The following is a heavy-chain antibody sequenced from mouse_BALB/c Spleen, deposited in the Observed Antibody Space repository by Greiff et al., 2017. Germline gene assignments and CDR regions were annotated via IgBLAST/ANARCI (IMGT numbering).Heavy chain of an antibody. Sequence: EVQLQQSGGGLVQPGGSRKLSCAASGFTFSSFGMHWVRQAPEKGLEWVAYISSGSSTIYYADTVKGRFTISRDNPKNTLFLQMTSLRSEDTAMYYCARRGYDEAYAMDYWGQGTSVTVSS. CDR3: ARRGYDEAYAMDY. V-gene: IGHV5-17*02. CDR1: GFTFSSFG. D-gene: IGHD2-12*01. J-gene: IGHJ4*01. CDR2: ISSGSSTI.